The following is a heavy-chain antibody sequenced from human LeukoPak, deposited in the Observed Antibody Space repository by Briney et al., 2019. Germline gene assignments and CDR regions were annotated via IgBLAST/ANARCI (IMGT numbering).Heavy chain of an antibody. CDR3: AREIAAAGNADI. CDR2: IYYSGST. Sequence: PSETLSLTCTVSGGSINSYYWSWIRQPPGKGLEWIGYIYYSGSTNYSPSLKSRVTISVDTSKNQFSLKLSSVTAADTAVYYCAREIAAAGNADIWGQGTMVTVSS. D-gene: IGHD6-13*01. V-gene: IGHV4-59*01. J-gene: IGHJ3*02. CDR1: GGSINSYY.